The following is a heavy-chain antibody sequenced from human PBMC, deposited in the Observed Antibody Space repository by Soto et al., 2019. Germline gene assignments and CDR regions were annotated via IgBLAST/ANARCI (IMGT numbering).Heavy chain of an antibody. CDR3: AVGHTSGSYYGHALF. J-gene: IGHJ4*02. Sequence: SETLSLTCTVSGVSISGYYWGWIRQPPGKGLEWIGYIYSSGTTNYNPSLKSRVTISLDTSKNQFSLKLTSVTAADTAVYYCAVGHTSGSYYGHALFWGQGTLVTVSS. D-gene: IGHD1-26*01. CDR2: IYSSGTT. CDR1: GVSISGYY. V-gene: IGHV4-59*01.